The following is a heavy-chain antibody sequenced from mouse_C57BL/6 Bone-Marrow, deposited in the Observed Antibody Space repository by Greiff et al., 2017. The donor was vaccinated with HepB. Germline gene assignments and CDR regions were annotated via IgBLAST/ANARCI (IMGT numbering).Heavy chain of an antibody. Sequence: VKLVESGAELARPGASVKLSCKASGYTFTSYGISWVKQRTGQGLEWIGEIYPRSGNTYYNEKFKGKATLTADKSSSTAYMELRSLTSEDSAVYFCARVAIITTVVGDYWGQGTSVTVSS. D-gene: IGHD1-1*01. V-gene: IGHV1-81*01. CDR2: IYPRSGNT. CDR3: ARVAIITTVVGDY. CDR1: GYTFTSYG. J-gene: IGHJ4*01.